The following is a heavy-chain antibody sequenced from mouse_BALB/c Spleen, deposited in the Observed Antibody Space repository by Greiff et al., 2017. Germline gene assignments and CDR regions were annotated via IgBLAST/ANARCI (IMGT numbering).Heavy chain of an antibody. D-gene: IGHD2-2*01. V-gene: IGHV5-9-3*01. CDR1: GFTFSSYA. Sequence: DVLLVESGGGLVKPGGSLKLSCAASGFTFSSYAMSWVRQTPEKRLEWVATISSGGSYTYYPDSVKGRFTISRDNAKNTLYLQMSSLRSEDTAMYYCARRNGYTWFAYWGQGTLVTVSA. J-gene: IGHJ3*01. CDR3: ARRNGYTWFAY. CDR2: ISSGGSYT.